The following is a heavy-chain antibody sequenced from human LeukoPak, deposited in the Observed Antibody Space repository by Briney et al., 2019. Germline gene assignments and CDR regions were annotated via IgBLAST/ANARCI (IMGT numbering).Heavy chain of an antibody. CDR1: GYTFTIYD. CDR2: MNPNSGNT. J-gene: IGHJ6*03. V-gene: IGHV1-8*02. D-gene: IGHD4-17*01. Sequence: ASVTVSFKSSGYTFTIYDINWVRQAPGQGLEWMGWMNPNSGNTGCAQKSQGGVTMTTSTSTSTAYMQLSSLRSEDTAAYYCARATTFYYYFMDVRGKGATATV. CDR3: ARATTFYYYFMDV.